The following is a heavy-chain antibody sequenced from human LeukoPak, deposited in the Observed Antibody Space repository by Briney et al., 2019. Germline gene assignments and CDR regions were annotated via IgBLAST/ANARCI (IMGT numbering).Heavy chain of an antibody. CDR2: IYYSGST. CDR3: ARGPGTAMADY. Sequence: SETLSLTCTVSGGSISSYYWSWIRQPPGKGLEWIGYIYYSGSTNYNPSLKSRVTISVDTSKNQFPLKLSSVTAADTAVYYCARGPGTAMADYWGQGTLVTVSS. J-gene: IGHJ4*02. CDR1: GGSISSYY. D-gene: IGHD5-18*01. V-gene: IGHV4-59*12.